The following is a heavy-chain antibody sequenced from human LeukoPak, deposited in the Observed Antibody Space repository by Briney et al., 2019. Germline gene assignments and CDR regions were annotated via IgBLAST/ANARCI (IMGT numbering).Heavy chain of an antibody. Sequence: PGGPLRLSCAASGFTLSSYNMNWVRQAPGKGLEWVSSISSSSSYIFYADSVKGRFTISRDNAKNSLYLQMNSLRAEDTAVYYCARDVEGYCSSTSCQYTGLDYWGQGTLVTVSS. V-gene: IGHV3-21*01. CDR2: ISSSSSYI. J-gene: IGHJ4*02. CDR3: ARDVEGYCSSTSCQYTGLDY. D-gene: IGHD2-2*01. CDR1: GFTLSSYN.